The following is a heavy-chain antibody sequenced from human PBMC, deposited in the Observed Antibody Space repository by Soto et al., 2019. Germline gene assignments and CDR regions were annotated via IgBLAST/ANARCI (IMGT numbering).Heavy chain of an antibody. V-gene: IGHV3-9*01. D-gene: IGHD3-9*01. CDR1: GFTFDDHG. CDR3: VRDTSAGWHLKDH. CDR2: LSWNSGII. Sequence: EVDLVEAGGGLAQPGRSLRLSCVASGFTFDDHGMHWVRQIQGRGLAWVSGLSWNSGIIGYAESVTGRFTIFRDNAKNSLYLDMNSLRQEDTALYYCVRDTSAGWHLKDHWGQGVQVSVSS. J-gene: IGHJ4*02.